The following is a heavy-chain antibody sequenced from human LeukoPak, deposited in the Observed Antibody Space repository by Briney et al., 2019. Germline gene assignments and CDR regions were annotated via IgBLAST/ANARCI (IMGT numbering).Heavy chain of an antibody. D-gene: IGHD3-10*01. V-gene: IGHV4-34*01. CDR1: GGSFSGYY. CDR2: IKHIGST. Sequence: SETLSLTCAVNGGSFSGYYWSWTRQPPGKGLEWIAEIKHIGSTNYNPSLKSRVITSVDTSKKQFSLKLSSVTAADTAVYYCGYSLIRGVIRDWGQGALVTVSS. J-gene: IGHJ4*02. CDR3: GYSLIRGVIRD.